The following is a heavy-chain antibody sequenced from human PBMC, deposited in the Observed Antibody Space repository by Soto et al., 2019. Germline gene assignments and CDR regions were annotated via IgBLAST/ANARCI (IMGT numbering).Heavy chain of an antibody. V-gene: IGHV4-59*08. CDR3: ARGPSGDKIDY. CDR1: GGTISSWY. CDR2: IYYSGST. D-gene: IGHD7-27*01. J-gene: IGHJ4*02. Sequence: SETLSLTCTVSGGTISSWYWSWIRQPPGKGLEWIGYIYYSGSTNCNPSLKSRVTISVDTSKNQFSLKLSSVSAADTAVYYCARGPSGDKIDYWGQGIQVTVSS.